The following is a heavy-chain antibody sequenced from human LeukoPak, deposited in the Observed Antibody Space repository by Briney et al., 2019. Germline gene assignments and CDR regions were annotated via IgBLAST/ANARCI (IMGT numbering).Heavy chain of an antibody. CDR2: ISSSSSYI. V-gene: IGHV3-21*01. J-gene: IGHJ3*02. Sequence: GGSLRLSCAASGFTFSSYSMNWVRQAPGKGLEWVSSISSSSSYIYYADSVKGRFTISRDNAKNSLYLQMNSLRAEDTAVYYCARDSGRMATLYGKDAFDIWGQGTTVTVSS. CDR3: ARDSGRMATLYGKDAFDI. CDR1: GFTFSSYS. D-gene: IGHD5-24*01.